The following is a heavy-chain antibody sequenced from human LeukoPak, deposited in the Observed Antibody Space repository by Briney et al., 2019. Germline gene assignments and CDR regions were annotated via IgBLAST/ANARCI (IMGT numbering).Heavy chain of an antibody. J-gene: IGHJ4*02. Sequence: GGSLRLSCAASGFTFSSYGMHWVRQAPGKGLEWVAVIWYDGSNKYYADSVKGRFTISRDNSKNTLYLQMNSLRAEDTAVYYCARNMYSSSPSYFDYWGQGTLVTVSS. V-gene: IGHV3-33*01. CDR1: GFTFSSYG. CDR2: IWYDGSNK. CDR3: ARNMYSSSPSYFDY. D-gene: IGHD6-13*01.